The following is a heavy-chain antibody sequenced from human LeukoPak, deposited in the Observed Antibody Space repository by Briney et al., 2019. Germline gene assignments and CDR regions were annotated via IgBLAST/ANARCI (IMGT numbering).Heavy chain of an antibody. J-gene: IGHJ6*02. D-gene: IGHD5-12*01. CDR1: GFTFSSYS. CDR3: AKVATADRDV. CDR2: ISSSSSTI. V-gene: IGHV3-48*01. Sequence: PGGSLRLSCAASGFTFSSYSMNWVRQAPGKGLEWVSYISSSSSTIYYADSVKGRFTISRDNSKNTLYPQMNSLRAEDTAVYYCAKVATADRDVWGQGTTVTVSS.